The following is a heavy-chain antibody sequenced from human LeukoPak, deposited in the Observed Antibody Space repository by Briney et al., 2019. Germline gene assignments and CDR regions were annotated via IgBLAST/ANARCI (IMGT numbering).Heavy chain of an antibody. CDR3: ARDDLSFIAHSSSWPNDY. CDR2: ISAYNGNT. D-gene: IGHD6-13*01. Sequence: APVKVSCKASGYTFTIYGISWVRQAPGQGLEWMGWISAYNGNTNYAQKLQGRVTMTTDTSTSTAYMELRSLRSDDTAVYYCARDDLSFIAHSSSWPNDYWGQGTLVTVSS. J-gene: IGHJ4*02. CDR1: GYTFTIYG. V-gene: IGHV1-18*01.